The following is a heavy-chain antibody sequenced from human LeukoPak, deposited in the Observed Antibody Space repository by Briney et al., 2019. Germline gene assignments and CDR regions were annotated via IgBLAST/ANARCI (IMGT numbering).Heavy chain of an antibody. J-gene: IGHJ4*02. V-gene: IGHV3-15*01. CDR2: SKSKSDGGAT. Sequence: GGSLRLSCAASGFTFSSAWMSWVRQAPGKGLEWVGLSKSKSDGGATNYAAPVKGRFTISRDDSKNILSLQMYNLETDDTAVYYCTIVRGPSSSQVWLTYWGQGAPVTVSS. D-gene: IGHD5-18*01. CDR1: GFTFSSAW. CDR3: TIVRGPSSSQVWLTY.